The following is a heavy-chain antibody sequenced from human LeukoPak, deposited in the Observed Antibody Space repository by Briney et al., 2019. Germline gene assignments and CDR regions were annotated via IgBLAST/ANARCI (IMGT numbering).Heavy chain of an antibody. CDR1: GFTFSSYS. Sequence: GGSLRLSCAASGFTFSSYSMNWVRQAPGKGLEWVSSISSSRSYIYYADSVKGRFTISRDNAKNSLYLQMNSLRAEDTAVYYCARGGSSGYYYYFDYWGQGTLVTVSS. V-gene: IGHV3-21*01. D-gene: IGHD3-22*01. J-gene: IGHJ4*02. CDR3: ARGGSSGYYYYFDY. CDR2: ISSSRSYI.